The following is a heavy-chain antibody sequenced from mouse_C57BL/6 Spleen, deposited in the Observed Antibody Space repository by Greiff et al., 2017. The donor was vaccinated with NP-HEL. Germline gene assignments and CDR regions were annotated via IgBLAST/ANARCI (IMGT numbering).Heavy chain of an antibody. V-gene: IGHV1-52*01. CDR3: AIGGYLYYAMDY. CDR2: IDPSDSET. J-gene: IGHJ4*01. D-gene: IGHD1-1*02. CDR1: GYTFTSYW. Sequence: QVQLKQPGAELVRPGSSVKLSCKASGYTFTSYWMHWVKQRPIQGLEWIGNIDPSDSETHYNQKFKDKATLTVDKSSSTAYMQLSSLTSEDSAVYYCAIGGYLYYAMDYWGQGTSVTVSS.